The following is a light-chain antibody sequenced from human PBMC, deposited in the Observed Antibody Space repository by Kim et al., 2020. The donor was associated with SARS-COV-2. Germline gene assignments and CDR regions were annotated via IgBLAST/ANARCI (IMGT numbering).Light chain of an antibody. V-gene: IGLV1-47*01. CDR1: SSNIGSNY. CDR2: RNN. Sequence: GQRVTISCSGSSSNIGSNYVYWYQQPPGAAPKLLIYRNNQRPSGVPDRFSGSKSGTSASLAISGLRSEDEADYYCAAWDDSLSVVVFGGGTQLTVL. J-gene: IGLJ2*01. CDR3: AAWDDSLSVVV.